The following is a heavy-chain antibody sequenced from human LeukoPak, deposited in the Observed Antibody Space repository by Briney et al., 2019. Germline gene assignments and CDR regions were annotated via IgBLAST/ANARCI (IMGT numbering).Heavy chain of an antibody. Sequence: SGGSLRLSCAASGFTVSSNYMTWVRQAPGKGLEWVSVIYSGGSTYYADSVKGRFTISRDDSKNTLYLQMNSLRAEDTAVYYCAKDHGFYASGWNPLFDYWGQGTLVTVSS. V-gene: IGHV3-53*01. J-gene: IGHJ4*02. CDR2: IYSGGST. CDR1: GFTVSSNY. D-gene: IGHD2/OR15-2a*01. CDR3: AKDHGFYASGWNPLFDY.